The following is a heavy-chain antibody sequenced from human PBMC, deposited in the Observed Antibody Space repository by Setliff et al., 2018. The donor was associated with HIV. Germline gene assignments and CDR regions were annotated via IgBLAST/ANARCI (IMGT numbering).Heavy chain of an antibody. Sequence: ASVKVSCKASGYTFTGYYMHWVRQAPGQGLEWMGWINPNSGGTNYAQKFQGWVTMTRDTSISTAYMELSRLRSDDTAVYYCARGTYYTFWSGYYIDWFDPWGQGTLVTVSS. CDR1: GYTFTGYY. D-gene: IGHD3-3*01. CDR2: INPNSGGT. J-gene: IGHJ5*02. V-gene: IGHV1-2*04. CDR3: ARGTYYTFWSGYYIDWFDP.